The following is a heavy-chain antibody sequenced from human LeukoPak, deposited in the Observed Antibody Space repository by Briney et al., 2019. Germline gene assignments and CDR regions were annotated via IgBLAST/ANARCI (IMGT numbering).Heavy chain of an antibody. Sequence: GRSLRLSCTASGFTFGDYAMSWVRQAPGKGLEWVGFIRSKAYGGTTEYAASVKGRFTISGDDSKSIAYLQMNSLKTEDTAVYYCTRDLPYKCSSTSCPPRWFDPWGQGTLVTVSS. D-gene: IGHD2-2*01. V-gene: IGHV3-49*04. CDR3: TRDLPYKCSSTSCPPRWFDP. CDR2: IRSKAYGGTT. CDR1: GFTFGDYA. J-gene: IGHJ5*02.